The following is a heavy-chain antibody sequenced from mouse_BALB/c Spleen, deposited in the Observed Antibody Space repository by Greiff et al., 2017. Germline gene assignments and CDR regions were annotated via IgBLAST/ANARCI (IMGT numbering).Heavy chain of an antibody. V-gene: IGHV1-7*01. Sequence: QVQLKQSGAELAKPGASVKMSCKASGYTFTSYWMHWVKQRPGQGLEWIGYINPSTGYTEYNQKFKDKATLTADKSSSTAYMQLSSLTSEDSAVYYCARGYYYGRAYWGQGTLVTVSA. CDR1: GYTFTSYW. D-gene: IGHD1-1*01. J-gene: IGHJ3*01. CDR3: ARGYYYGRAY. CDR2: INPSTGYT.